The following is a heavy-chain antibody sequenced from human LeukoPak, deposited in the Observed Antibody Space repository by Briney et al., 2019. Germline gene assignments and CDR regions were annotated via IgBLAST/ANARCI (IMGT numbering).Heavy chain of an antibody. D-gene: IGHD3-10*01. CDR1: GFTFSSYW. Sequence: GGSLRLSCAASGFTFSSYWMSWVRQAPGKGLEWVANIKQDGSEKYYVDSVKGRFTISRDNAKNSLYLQMNSLRAEDTAVYYCARAVVYYGSGSYYHYYMDVWGKGTTVTISS. CDR3: ARAVVYYGSGSYYHYYMDV. J-gene: IGHJ6*03. CDR2: IKQDGSEK. V-gene: IGHV3-7*01.